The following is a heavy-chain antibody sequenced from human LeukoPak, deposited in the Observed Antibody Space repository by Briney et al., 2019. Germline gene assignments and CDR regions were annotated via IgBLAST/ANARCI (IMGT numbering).Heavy chain of an antibody. D-gene: IGHD3/OR15-3a*01. CDR1: GDSISSRSFY. J-gene: IGHJ4*02. Sequence: SETLSLTCTVSGDSISSRSFYWGWIRHPPGKGLEWIGSGHHSGSTYSNPSLKSRVAISVDTSRNQFSLIMSSVTAADTAVYYCAVYRGLTMFDYWGQGTLVTVSS. V-gene: IGHV4-39*01. CDR2: GHHSGST. CDR3: AVYRGLTMFDY.